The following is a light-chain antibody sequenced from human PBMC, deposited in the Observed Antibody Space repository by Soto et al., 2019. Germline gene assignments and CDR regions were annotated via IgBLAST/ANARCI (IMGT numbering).Light chain of an antibody. CDR2: AAS. Sequence: EIVLTQSPGTLSLSPGERATLSCRTSQSVSSRFLAWYQQKAGQAPRLLIYAASSRATGIPDRFSGSGSATDFTLTISRLEPEDFAVYYCQQYDGWLRLTFGGGTKVDIK. J-gene: IGKJ4*01. V-gene: IGKV3-20*01. CDR1: QSVSSRF. CDR3: QQYDGWLRLT.